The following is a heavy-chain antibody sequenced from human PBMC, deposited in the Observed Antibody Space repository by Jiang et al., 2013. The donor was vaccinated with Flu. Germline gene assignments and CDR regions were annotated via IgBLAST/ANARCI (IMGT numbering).Heavy chain of an antibody. CDR2: IYYSGST. D-gene: IGHD2-8*02. CDR3: ARHTGDYFDY. CDR1: SGSISSYY. J-gene: IGHJ4*02. Sequence: GPGLVKPSETLSLTCTVSSGSISSYYWSWIRQPPGKGLEWIGYIYYSGSTNYNPSLKSRVTISVDTSKNQFSLRLSSVTAADAAVYYCARHTGDYFDYWGQGTLVTVSS. V-gene: IGHV4-59*08.